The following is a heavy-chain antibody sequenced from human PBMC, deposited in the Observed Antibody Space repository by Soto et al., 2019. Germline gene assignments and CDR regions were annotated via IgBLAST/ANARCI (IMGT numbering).Heavy chain of an antibody. CDR1: GGSISSSSYY. D-gene: IGHD3-22*01. CDR3: ASLPPYYYDSSGYFDY. V-gene: IGHV4-39*01. Sequence: QLQLQESGPGLVKPSETLSLTCTVSGGSISSSSYYWGWIRQPPGKGLEWIGSIYYSGSTYYNPSLESRVTITVDPAKNQCSLKLSSVTAADTAVYYCASLPPYYYDSSGYFDYWCQGTLVTVSS. J-gene: IGHJ4*02. CDR2: IYYSGST.